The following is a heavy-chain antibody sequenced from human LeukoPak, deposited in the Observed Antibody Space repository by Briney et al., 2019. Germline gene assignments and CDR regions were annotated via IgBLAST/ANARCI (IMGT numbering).Heavy chain of an antibody. CDR2: ISSSSGYI. CDR3: ARPYDSSGYELYYYYYYMDV. V-gene: IGHV3-21*01. CDR1: GFTFSSYS. D-gene: IGHD3-22*01. J-gene: IGHJ6*03. Sequence: PGGSLRLSCAASGFTFSSYSMNWVRQAPGKGLEWVSSISSSSGYIYYADSVKGRSTISRDNAKNSLYLQMNSLRAEDTAVYYCARPYDSSGYELYYYYYYMDVWGKGTTVTVSS.